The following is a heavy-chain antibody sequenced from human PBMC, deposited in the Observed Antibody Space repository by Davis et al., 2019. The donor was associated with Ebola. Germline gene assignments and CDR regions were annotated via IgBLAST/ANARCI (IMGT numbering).Heavy chain of an antibody. D-gene: IGHD3-3*01. Sequence: SLKISCAASGFTFDDYATHWVRQAPGKGLEWVSGISWNSGSIGYADSVKGRFTISRDNAKNSLYLQMNSLRAEDTALYYCAKEVSIFSYGMDVWGQGTTVTVSS. J-gene: IGHJ6*02. CDR2: ISWNSGSI. V-gene: IGHV3-9*01. CDR1: GFTFDDYA. CDR3: AKEVSIFSYGMDV.